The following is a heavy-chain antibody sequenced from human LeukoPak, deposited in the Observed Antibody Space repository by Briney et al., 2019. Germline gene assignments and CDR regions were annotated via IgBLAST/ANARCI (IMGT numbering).Heavy chain of an antibody. D-gene: IGHD2-8*01. CDR2: ISAYNGNT. V-gene: IGHV1-18*01. CDR1: GYTFTSYG. Sequence: ASVKVSCKASGYTFTSYGISWVRQAPGQGLEWMGWISAYNGNTNYAQKLQGRVTMTTDTSTSTAYMELRSLRSDDTAVYYCARVVDCTNGACYYYFDYWGQGTLVTVSS. CDR3: ARVVDCTNGACYYYFDY. J-gene: IGHJ4*02.